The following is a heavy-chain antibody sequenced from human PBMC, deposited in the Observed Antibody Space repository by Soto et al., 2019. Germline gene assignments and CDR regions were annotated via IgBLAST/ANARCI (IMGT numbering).Heavy chain of an antibody. D-gene: IGHD2-2*02. J-gene: IGHJ5*02. CDR2: IDPSDSYT. Sequence: GDSLTLSCNGSGYRFTHYWISWVRQMPGKGLEWMGRIDPSDSYTKHSPSFQGHVTISADKSISTAYLQWSSLKASDTAMYYCARHDGRSTSCYICWFDTWGQGTLVTVAS. V-gene: IGHV5-10-1*01. CDR3: ARHDGRSTSCYICWFDT. CDR1: GYRFTHYW.